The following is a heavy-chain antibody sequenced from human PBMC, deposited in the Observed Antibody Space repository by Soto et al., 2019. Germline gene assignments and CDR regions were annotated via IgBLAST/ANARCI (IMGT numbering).Heavy chain of an antibody. J-gene: IGHJ4*02. CDR2: IKEDGSEN. CDR3: ARDGTSITKIRRNDY. D-gene: IGHD1-26*01. CDR1: GFMFSDYW. V-gene: IGHV3-7*01. Sequence: EVRLVESGGGLVQPGGSLRLSCAASGFMFSDYWMIWAGQAPRKGLEWVASIKEDGSENFYVDSVKGRFTISRDNTKNSLYLQMNSLRAEDTAVYYCARDGTSITKIRRNDYWGQGTLVTVSS.